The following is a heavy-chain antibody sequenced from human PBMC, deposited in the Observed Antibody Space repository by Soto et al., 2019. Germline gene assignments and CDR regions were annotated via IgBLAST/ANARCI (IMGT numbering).Heavy chain of an antibody. CDR2: IHNSGRT. CDR1: GASIYNGGYF. V-gene: IGHV4-30-4*01. J-gene: IGHJ5*02. D-gene: IGHD3-9*01. CDR3: ARVSFDHFVHWFDP. Sequence: PSETLSLTCSVSGASIYNGGYFWSWIRQSPGKGLEWIGHIHNSGRTYYNPSLKSRVTVSVDTSKNQFSLLLNSVTPEDTAVYYCARVSFDHFVHWFDPWGQGTLVTVPQ.